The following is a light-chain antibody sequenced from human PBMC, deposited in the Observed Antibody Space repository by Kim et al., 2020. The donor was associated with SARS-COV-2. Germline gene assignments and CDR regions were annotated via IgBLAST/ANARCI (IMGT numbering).Light chain of an antibody. Sequence: SSELTQDPAVSVALGQTVRITCQGDSLRSYYASWYQQKPGQAPVLVIYGKNNRPSGIPDRFSGSSSGNTASLTITGAQAEDEADSSCNSRDSSGNHLVFG. J-gene: IGLJ1*01. CDR2: GKN. CDR1: SLRSYY. CDR3: NSRDSSGNHLV. V-gene: IGLV3-19*01.